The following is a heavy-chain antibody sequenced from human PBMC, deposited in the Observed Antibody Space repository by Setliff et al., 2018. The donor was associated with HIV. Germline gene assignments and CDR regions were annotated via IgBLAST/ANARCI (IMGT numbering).Heavy chain of an antibody. CDR2: DQRFGNI. D-gene: IGHD7-27*01. V-gene: IGHV4-4*09. CDR1: GGSMSSHS. CDR3: ARDNWGSLDY. J-gene: IGHJ4*02. Sequence: SETLSLTCTVSGGSMSSHSWSWIRQPPGKGLEWIGYDQRFGNINFNPSLKRRVTISVDASKNQFSLEVRSVTAADTAVYYCARDNWGSLDYWGQGMLVTVSS.